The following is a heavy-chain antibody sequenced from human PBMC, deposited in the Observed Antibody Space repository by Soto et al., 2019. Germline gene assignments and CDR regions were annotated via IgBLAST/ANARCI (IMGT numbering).Heavy chain of an antibody. CDR2: ISAYNGNT. J-gene: IGHJ3*02. CDR3: VRVNDGGKWAFDI. D-gene: IGHD3-16*01. Sequence: QVQLVQSGAEVKKPGASVKVSCKASGYTFTSYGISWVRQAPGQGLEWMGWISAYNGNTNYAQKLQGRVTMTTDTSGRKAYVELGSLRSDDTAVYYCVRVNDGGKWAFDIWGQGTMVTVSS. V-gene: IGHV1-18*01. CDR1: GYTFTSYG.